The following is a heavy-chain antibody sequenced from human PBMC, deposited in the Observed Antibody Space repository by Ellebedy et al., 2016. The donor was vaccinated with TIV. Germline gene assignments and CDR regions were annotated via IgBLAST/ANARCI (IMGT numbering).Heavy chain of an antibody. CDR3: ARAGTAAGTITDY. CDR2: IKHDGSEE. CDR1: GFDFSTYW. V-gene: IGHV3-7*03. Sequence: GESLKISCAASGFDFSTYWMTWVRQAPGKGLAWVANIKHDGSEEYYVDSLKGRFTISRDNAKKSLYLQMSSLRADDTAVYYCARAGTAAGTITDYWGQGTLVTVSS. J-gene: IGHJ4*02. D-gene: IGHD6-13*01.